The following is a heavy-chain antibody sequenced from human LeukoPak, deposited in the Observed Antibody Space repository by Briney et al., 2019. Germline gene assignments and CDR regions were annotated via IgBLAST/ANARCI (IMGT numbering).Heavy chain of an antibody. J-gene: IGHJ4*02. D-gene: IGHD2-15*01. CDR1: GFTFSSYA. CDR2: INQDGSEK. Sequence: PGGSLRLSCAASGFTFSSYAMSWVRQAPGKGLEWVANINQDGSEKYYVDSVKGRFTISRDNAKNSLYLQMNSLRAEDTAVYYCARGFGSSSDYWGQGTLVTVSS. V-gene: IGHV3-7*01. CDR3: ARGFGSSSDY.